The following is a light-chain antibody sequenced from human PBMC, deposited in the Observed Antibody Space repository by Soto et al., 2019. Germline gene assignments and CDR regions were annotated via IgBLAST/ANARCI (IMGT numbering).Light chain of an antibody. Sequence: QSVLTQPASVSGSPGQSLTISCVGPSSDIGDYNYVSWYQQHPGQAPKLIIYEVDNRPSGISTRFSGSKSGNTASLTISGLQAEDEADYYCSSYKTTSTYVFGAGTKVTVL. CDR2: EVD. J-gene: IGLJ1*01. V-gene: IGLV2-14*01. CDR1: SSDIGDYNY. CDR3: SSYKTTSTYV.